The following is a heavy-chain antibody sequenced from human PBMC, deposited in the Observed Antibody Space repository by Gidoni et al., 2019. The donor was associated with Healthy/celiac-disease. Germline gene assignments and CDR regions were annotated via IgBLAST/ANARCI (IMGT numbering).Heavy chain of an antibody. V-gene: IGHV4-39*01. D-gene: IGHD5-18*01. Sequence: QLQLQESGPGLVKPSETLSLTCTVSGGSVSSSSYYWGWIRQPPGKGLVWIGSIYYRGSTYYNPSLKSRVTISVDTSKNQFSLKLSSVTAADTAVYYCARRWVNNTAMVAYYFDYWGQGTLVTVSS. CDR3: ARRWVNNTAMVAYYFDY. CDR1: GGSVSSSSYY. J-gene: IGHJ4*02. CDR2: IYYRGST.